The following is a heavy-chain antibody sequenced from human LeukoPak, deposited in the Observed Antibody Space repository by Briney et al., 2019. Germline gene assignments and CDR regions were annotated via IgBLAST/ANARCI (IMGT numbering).Heavy chain of an antibody. D-gene: IGHD5-24*01. V-gene: IGHV4-31*03. CDR2: IYYSGRT. J-gene: IGHJ3*02. CDR3: ARGSAAGWHAFDI. Sequence: SSETQSLTRTVSGDSIRTSGYYWTWIRQHPGKDLEWIGYIYYSGRTYYSPSLKSRVTISVHTSENQFSLELSSVTAADTAVYYCARGSAAGWHAFDIWGQGTMVTVSS. CDR1: GDSIRTSGYY.